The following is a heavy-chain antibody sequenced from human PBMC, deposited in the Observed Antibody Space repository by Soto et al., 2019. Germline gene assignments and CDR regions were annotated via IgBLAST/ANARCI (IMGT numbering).Heavy chain of an antibody. Sequence: QVQLQESGPGLVKPSETLSLTCTVSGGSVSGGSYYWSWIRQPPGKGLEWIGYIYYSGSTNYNPPLKSRVTISVDTPKNQFSLKVSSVTAADTAVYYCASTMIVVVISDWYFDLWGRGTLVTVSS. D-gene: IGHD3-22*01. J-gene: IGHJ2*01. CDR3: ASTMIVVVISDWYFDL. V-gene: IGHV4-61*01. CDR1: GGSVSGGSYY. CDR2: IYYSGST.